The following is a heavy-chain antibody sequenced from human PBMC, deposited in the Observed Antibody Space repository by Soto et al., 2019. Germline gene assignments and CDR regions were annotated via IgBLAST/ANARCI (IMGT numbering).Heavy chain of an antibody. CDR1: GGSISSYY. Sequence: QVQLQESGPGLVKPSETLSLTCTVSGGSISSYYWSWIRQPPGKGLELIGYIYYSRSTNYNPSLTSRVTISVDKYKNQFSLKLSSVTAADTAVYYCATGGPYSGYDSFDYLGQGTLVTVSS. J-gene: IGHJ4*02. D-gene: IGHD5-12*01. V-gene: IGHV4-59*01. CDR2: IYYSRST. CDR3: ATGGPYSGYDSFDY.